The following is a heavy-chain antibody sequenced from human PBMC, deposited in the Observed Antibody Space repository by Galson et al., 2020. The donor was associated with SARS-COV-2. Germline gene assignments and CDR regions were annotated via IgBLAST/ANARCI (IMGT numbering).Heavy chain of an antibody. CDR2: IDPSGTT. Sequence: SETLSLTCTVSGGSISSTSYYWTWIRLPAGKGLEWIGRIDPSGTTNYNPSLKSRVNMSVDMSKNHLTLNLSSVTAADSAVYYCAGGLKRAVVPAAPDYWGQGTLVPVSA. V-gene: IGHV4-61*02. J-gene: IGHJ4*02. CDR1: GGSISSTSYY. CDR3: AGGLKRAVVPAAPDY. D-gene: IGHD2-15*01.